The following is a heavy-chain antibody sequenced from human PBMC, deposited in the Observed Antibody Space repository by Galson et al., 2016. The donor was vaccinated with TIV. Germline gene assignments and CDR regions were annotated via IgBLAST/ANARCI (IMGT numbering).Heavy chain of an antibody. V-gene: IGHV1-18*01. CDR2: ISGYNENT. CDR1: GYSFTSYG. CDR3: ALRDPTNYYYGMDV. Sequence: SVKVSCKASGYSFTSYGVSWVRQAPGQGFEWMGWISGYNENTYYGQKFQDRVTMTKDTSTSTAYLEMKRLTSDDTAVYYCALRDPTNYYYGMDVWGQGTTVIVSS. J-gene: IGHJ6*02.